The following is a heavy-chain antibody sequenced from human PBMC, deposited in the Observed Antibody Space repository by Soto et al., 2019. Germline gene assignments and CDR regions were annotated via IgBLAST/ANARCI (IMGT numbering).Heavy chain of an antibody. V-gene: IGHV1-18*01. D-gene: IGHD6-6*01. CDR1: GYTFTSYG. J-gene: IGHJ5*02. CDR2: ISAYNGNT. Sequence: ASVKVSCKASGYTFTSYGISWVRQAPGQGLEWMGWISAYNGNTNYAQKHQGRVTMTTDTSTSTAYMELRSLRSDDTAVYYCARDEIAARPYNWFDPWGQGTLVTVSS. CDR3: ARDEIAARPYNWFDP.